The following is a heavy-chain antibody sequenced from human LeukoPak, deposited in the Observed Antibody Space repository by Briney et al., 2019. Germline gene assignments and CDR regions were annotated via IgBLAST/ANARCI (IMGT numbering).Heavy chain of an antibody. CDR3: ARDVVFYHYDSSGYFGAFDI. CDR1: GFTFSSYS. CDR2: ITSSSSYI. V-gene: IGHV3-21*01. D-gene: IGHD3-22*01. Sequence: GGSLRLSCAASGFTFSSYSMTWVRQAPGKGLEWVSSITSSSSYIHYADSVKGRFTISRDNAKNSLYLQMNSLRAEDTAVYYCARDVVFYHYDSSGYFGAFDIWGQGTMVTVSS. J-gene: IGHJ3*02.